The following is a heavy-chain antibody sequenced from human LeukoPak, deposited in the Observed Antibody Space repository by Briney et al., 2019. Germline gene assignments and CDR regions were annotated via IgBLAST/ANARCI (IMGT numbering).Heavy chain of an antibody. J-gene: IGHJ5*02. CDR2: IIPIFGTA. D-gene: IGHD4-11*01. V-gene: IGHV1-69*06. Sequence: GSSVKVSCKASGGTFSSYAISWVRQAPGQGLEWMGGIIPIFGTANYAQKFQGRVTITADKSTSTAYMELSSLRSEDTAVYYCAGGSYSNQGNLFEPWGQGTLVTVSS. CDR1: GGTFSSYA. CDR3: AGGSYSNQGNLFEP.